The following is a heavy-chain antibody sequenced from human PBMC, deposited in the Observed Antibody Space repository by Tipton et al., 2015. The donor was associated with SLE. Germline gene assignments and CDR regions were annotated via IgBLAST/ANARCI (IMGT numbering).Heavy chain of an antibody. CDR1: GFTFSSYG. CDR2: IKSKTDGGTT. D-gene: IGHD4-17*01. V-gene: IGHV3-15*01. Sequence: GSLRLSCAASGFTFSSYGMHWVRQAPGKGLEWVGRIKSKTDGGTTDYAAPVKGRFTISRDDSKNTLYLQMNSLKTEDTAVYYCTTDLDYGDYYYGMDVWGQGTTVTVSS. CDR3: TTDLDYGDYYYGMDV. J-gene: IGHJ6*02.